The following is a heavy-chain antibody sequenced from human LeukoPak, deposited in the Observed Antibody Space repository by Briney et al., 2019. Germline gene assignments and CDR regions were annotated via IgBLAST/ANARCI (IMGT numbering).Heavy chain of an antibody. CDR1: GFTFSSYA. CDR2: ISGSGGRT. CDR3: AKIPRVVVTPYYFDY. V-gene: IGHV3-23*01. Sequence: PGGSLRLSCAASGFTFSSYAMSWVRQAPGKGLEWVSAISGSGGRTYYADSVKGRFTISSDNSKDTLYLQMNSLRAEDTAVYYCAKIPRVVVTPYYFDYWGQGTLVTVSS. J-gene: IGHJ4*02. D-gene: IGHD3-22*01.